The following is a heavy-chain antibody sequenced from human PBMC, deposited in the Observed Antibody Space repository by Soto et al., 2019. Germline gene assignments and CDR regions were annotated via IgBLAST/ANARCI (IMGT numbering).Heavy chain of an antibody. CDR2: ISGSGGST. Sequence: TASGFTFSTYAMTWVRQAPGKGLEWVSTISGSGGSTYYADSVKGRFTISRDNSKNTLYLQMNSLRAEDTAVYYCSVTVSSSWYFDYWGQGPLVTVSS. D-gene: IGHD6-13*01. CDR1: GFTFSTYA. CDR3: SVTVSSSWYFDY. V-gene: IGHV3-23*01. J-gene: IGHJ4*02.